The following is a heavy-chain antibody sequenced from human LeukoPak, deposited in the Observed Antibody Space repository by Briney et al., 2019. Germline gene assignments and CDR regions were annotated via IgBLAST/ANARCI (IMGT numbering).Heavy chain of an antibody. CDR2: IDGSGNSI. CDR1: GFTFNIYE. J-gene: IGHJ4*02. D-gene: IGHD2-21*01. V-gene: IGHV3-48*03. CDR3: ARECLTCGGDSYDY. Sequence: GGSLRLSCAASGFTFNIYEFNWVRQAPGKGLEWLSYIDGSGNSIYYADPVKGRFTISRDNAESSLYLQMNSLRAEDTAVYYCARECLTCGGDSYDYWGQGALVTVSS.